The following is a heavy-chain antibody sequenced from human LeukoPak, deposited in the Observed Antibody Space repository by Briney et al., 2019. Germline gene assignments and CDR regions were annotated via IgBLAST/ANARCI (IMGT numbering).Heavy chain of an antibody. CDR1: GGSFSGYY. J-gene: IGHJ5*02. Sequence: SETLSLTCAVYGGSFSGYYWSWIRQPPGKGLEWIGETNHSGSTNYNPSLKSRVTISVDTSKNQFSLKLSSVTAADTAVYYCAVWFGELSGWFDPWDQGTLVTVSS. CDR2: TNHSGST. V-gene: IGHV4-34*01. D-gene: IGHD3-10*01. CDR3: AVWFGELSGWFDP.